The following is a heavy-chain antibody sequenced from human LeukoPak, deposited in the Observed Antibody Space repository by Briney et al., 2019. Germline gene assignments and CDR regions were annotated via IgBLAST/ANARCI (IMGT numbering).Heavy chain of an antibody. CDR2: TKYRSGWYN. Sequence: SQTLSLTCAISGDSVSSNSASWNWIRQSPSRGLEWLGRTKYRSGWYNDYAVSVKSRITINADMSKNQLSLQLNSVTPEDTAVYYCARDTSGGPLFDTWGQGTLVTVSS. J-gene: IGHJ4*02. CDR1: GDSVSSNSAS. V-gene: IGHV6-1*01. CDR3: ARDTSGGPLFDT. D-gene: IGHD6-25*01.